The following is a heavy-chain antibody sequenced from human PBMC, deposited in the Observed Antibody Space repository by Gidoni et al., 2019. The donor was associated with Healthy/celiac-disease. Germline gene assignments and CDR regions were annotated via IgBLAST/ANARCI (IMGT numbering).Heavy chain of an antibody. J-gene: IGHJ4*02. D-gene: IGHD2-2*01. CDR2: ISGSGGST. V-gene: IGHV3-23*01. CDR1: GCTFSSYA. Sequence: EVQLLESGGGLVQPGGSLSLSCAASGCTFSSYAMSWVRQAPGKGLEWVSAISGSGGSTYYADSVKGRFTISRDNSKNTLYLQMNSLRAEDTAVYYCAKSPGVYCSSTSCYYDYWGQGTLVTVSS. CDR3: AKSPGVYCSSTSCYYDY.